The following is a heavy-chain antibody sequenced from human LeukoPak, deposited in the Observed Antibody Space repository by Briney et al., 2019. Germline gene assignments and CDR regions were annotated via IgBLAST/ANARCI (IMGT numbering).Heavy chain of an antibody. Sequence: PSETLSLTCAVPGGSISSYYWSWIREPPGEGLGWIGYIYYSGSTNYNPSLKSRVTISVDTSKNQFSLKLSSVTAADTAVYYCARNDYGDPPFDYWGQGTLVTVSS. CDR3: ARNDYGDPPFDY. V-gene: IGHV4-59*01. J-gene: IGHJ4*02. D-gene: IGHD4-17*01. CDR2: IYYSGST. CDR1: GGSISSYY.